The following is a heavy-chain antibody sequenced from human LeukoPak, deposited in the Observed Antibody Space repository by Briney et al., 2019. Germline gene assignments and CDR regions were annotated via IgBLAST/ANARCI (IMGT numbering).Heavy chain of an antibody. Sequence: GESLKISCKGSGYSFTGYWIGRVRQMPGKGLEWMGVIYPGDSDTRYSPSFQGQVTFSADKSISTAYLQWSSLKASDTAMYYCARLSDGYNDFWGQGTLVTVSS. CDR2: IYPGDSDT. J-gene: IGHJ4*02. CDR1: GYSFTGYW. V-gene: IGHV5-51*01. D-gene: IGHD5-24*01. CDR3: ARLSDGYNDF.